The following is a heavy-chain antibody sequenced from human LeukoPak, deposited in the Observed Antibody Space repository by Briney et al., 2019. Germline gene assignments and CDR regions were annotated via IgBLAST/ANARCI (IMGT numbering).Heavy chain of an antibody. CDR1: GYTFTSYG. V-gene: IGHV1-18*01. Sequence: ASVKVSCKASGYTFTSYGISWVRQAPGQGLEWMGWISAYNGNTNYAQKLQGRVTMTTDTSTSTTYMELRGLRSDDTAVYYCARDEDPGYYDSSGYGDAFDIWGQGTMVTVSS. CDR2: ISAYNGNT. D-gene: IGHD3-22*01. J-gene: IGHJ3*02. CDR3: ARDEDPGYYDSSGYGDAFDI.